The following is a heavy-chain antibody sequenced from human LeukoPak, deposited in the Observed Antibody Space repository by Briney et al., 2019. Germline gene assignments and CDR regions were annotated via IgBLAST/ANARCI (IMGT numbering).Heavy chain of an antibody. V-gene: IGHV5-51*01. CDR3: ARRPYYYDSSGYSFDY. D-gene: IGHD3-22*01. J-gene: IGHJ4*02. CDR2: IYPDDSDT. CDR1: GDTFTTYW. Sequence: GESLKISCKGSGDTFTTYWIGWVRQMPGKGLEWMGIIYPDDSDTRYSPSFQGQVTISADKSISTAYLQWSSLKASDTAMYYCARRPYYYDSSGYSFDYWGQGTLVTVSS.